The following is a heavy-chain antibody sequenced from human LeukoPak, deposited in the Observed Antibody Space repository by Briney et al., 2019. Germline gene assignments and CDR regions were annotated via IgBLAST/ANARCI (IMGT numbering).Heavy chain of an antibody. Sequence: PSETLSPTCTVSGGSISSSSYYWGWIRQPPGKGREWIGSIYYSGSTYDKPSLKSRVTISVDTSKNQFSLKLSSVTAADTAVYYCASLVYYYDSSGYYFRYWGQGTLVTVSS. V-gene: IGHV4-39*01. CDR2: IYYSGST. CDR1: GGSISSSSYY. J-gene: IGHJ4*02. D-gene: IGHD3-22*01. CDR3: ASLVYYYDSSGYYFRY.